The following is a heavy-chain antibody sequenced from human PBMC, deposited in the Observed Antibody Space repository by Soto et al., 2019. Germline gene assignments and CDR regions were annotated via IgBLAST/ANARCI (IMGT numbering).Heavy chain of an antibody. V-gene: IGHV1-8*01. CDR2: MNPNSGNT. CDR1: GYTLTELS. J-gene: IGHJ3*02. Sequence: ASVTVSCKVSGYTLTELSMHWVRQATGQGLEWMGWMNPNSGNTGYAQKFQGRVTMTRNTSISTAYMELSSLRSEDTAVYYCARVDGDYEYDAFDIWGQGTMVTVSS. CDR3: ARVDGDYEYDAFDI. D-gene: IGHD4-17*01.